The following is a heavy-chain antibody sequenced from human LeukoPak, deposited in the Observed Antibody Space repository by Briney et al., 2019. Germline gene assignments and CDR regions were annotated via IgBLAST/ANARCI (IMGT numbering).Heavy chain of an antibody. CDR2: IYHSGST. J-gene: IGHJ4*02. CDR1: GGSISSSNW. Sequence: SGTLSLTCAVSGGSISSSNWWSWVRQPPGKGLEWIGEIYHSGSTNYNPSLKSRVTISVDKSENQFSLKLSSVTAADTAVYYCARDYYGSGSTFDYWGQGTLVTVSS. V-gene: IGHV4-4*02. D-gene: IGHD3-10*01. CDR3: ARDYYGSGSTFDY.